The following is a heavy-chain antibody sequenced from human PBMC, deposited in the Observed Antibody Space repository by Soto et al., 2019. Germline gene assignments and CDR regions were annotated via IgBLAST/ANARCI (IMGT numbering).Heavy chain of an antibody. CDR2: ISSSGRTI. Sequence: EVQLVESGGGLVQPGGSLRLSCAASGFTFSSYEMNWVRQSPGKGLEWVSYISSSGRTIYYADSVKGRFTISRGNAKNSLYLQLNSLRAEDTAVFYCTRGTQQRHLDYWGQGTLVTVSS. D-gene: IGHD6-13*01. J-gene: IGHJ4*02. CDR3: TRGTQQRHLDY. CDR1: GFTFSSYE. V-gene: IGHV3-48*03.